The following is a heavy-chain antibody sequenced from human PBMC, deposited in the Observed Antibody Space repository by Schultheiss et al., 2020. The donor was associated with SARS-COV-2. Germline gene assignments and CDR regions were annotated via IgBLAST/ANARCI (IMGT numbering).Heavy chain of an antibody. CDR1: GGSFSGYY. Sequence: GSLRLSCAVYGGSFSGYYWSWIRQPPGKGLEWIGEINHSGSTNYNPSLKSRVTISVDTSKNQFSLKLSSVTAADTAVYYCARGQDDYVWDWGQGTLVTVSS. V-gene: IGHV4-34*01. J-gene: IGHJ4*02. CDR2: INHSGST. D-gene: IGHD3-16*01. CDR3: ARGQDDYVWD.